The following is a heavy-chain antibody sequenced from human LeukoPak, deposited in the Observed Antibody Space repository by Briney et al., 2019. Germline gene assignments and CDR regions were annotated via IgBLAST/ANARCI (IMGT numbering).Heavy chain of an antibody. D-gene: IGHD3-22*01. CDR2: INWNGGST. CDR3: AKDMDYYDSSGADY. Sequence: PGGSLRLSCAASGFTFDDYGMTWVRQTPGKGLEWVSGINWNGGSTGYADSVKGRFTISRDNAKNSLYLQMNSLRAEDTALYYCAKDMDYYDSSGADYWGQGTLVTVSS. J-gene: IGHJ4*02. V-gene: IGHV3-20*04. CDR1: GFTFDDYG.